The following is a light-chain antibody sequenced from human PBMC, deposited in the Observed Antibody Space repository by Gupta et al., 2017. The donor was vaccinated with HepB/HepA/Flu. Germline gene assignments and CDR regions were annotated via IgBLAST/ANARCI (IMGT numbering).Light chain of an antibody. V-gene: IGLV2-14*01. J-gene: IGLJ2*01. CDR2: DVS. CDR3: SAYTDRDMVV. Sequence: SALPQPASVSGSPGQSLTISCTGTNSHISGYKFVSWYQQYPGKAPKLIIFDVSSRASGVSNRFSGSKSAKMASLTISALQAEDEANYYCSAYTDRDMVVFGGGTTLTVL. CDR1: NSHISGYKF.